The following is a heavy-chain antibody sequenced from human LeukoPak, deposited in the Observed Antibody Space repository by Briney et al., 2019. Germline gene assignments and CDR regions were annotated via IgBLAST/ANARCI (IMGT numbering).Heavy chain of an antibody. D-gene: IGHD3-22*01. CDR1: GGSISTYY. CDR3: AREYYYDSSGYYPPHAFDI. CDR2: IYYSGST. Sequence: SQTLSLTCTVSGGSISTYYWSWIRQPPGKGLEWIGYIYYSGSTNYNPSLKSRVTISVDTSKKQFSLKLSSVTAADTAVYYCAREYYYDSSGYYPPHAFDIWGQGTMVTVSS. V-gene: IGHV4-59*01. J-gene: IGHJ3*02.